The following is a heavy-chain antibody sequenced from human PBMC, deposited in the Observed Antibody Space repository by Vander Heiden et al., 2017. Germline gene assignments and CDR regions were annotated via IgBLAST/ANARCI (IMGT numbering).Heavy chain of an antibody. CDR1: GFALSRYH. D-gene: IGHD3-9*01. CDR3: ARDGGRGYDIDL. CDR2: ISTDLVAI. Sequence: EVQLVESGGGLVQPGGSLRLSRAASGFALSRYHMDWVRQAPGKGLEWLAYISTDLVAIYYADSVAGRFIISRDHATNSLYLQMNSLRDEDTAVYYCARDGGRGYDIDLWGQGVQVTVSS. J-gene: IGHJ4*02. V-gene: IGHV3-48*02.